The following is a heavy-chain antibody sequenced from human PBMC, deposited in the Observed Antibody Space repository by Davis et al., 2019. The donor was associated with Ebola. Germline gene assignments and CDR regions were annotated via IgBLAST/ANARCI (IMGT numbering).Heavy chain of an antibody. CDR3: VRDYLFAFDS. J-gene: IGHJ4*02. Sequence: GESLKISCVTSGFPFTPYSFNWIRQTPGKGLEWIAHINTRGDARVYADSVRGRFTISRDDAANSLSLQMDSLKHEDTAVYYCVRDYLFAFDSWGQGTPVTVSS. CDR2: INTRGDAR. V-gene: IGHV3-48*02. D-gene: IGHD3-10*02. CDR1: GFPFTPYS.